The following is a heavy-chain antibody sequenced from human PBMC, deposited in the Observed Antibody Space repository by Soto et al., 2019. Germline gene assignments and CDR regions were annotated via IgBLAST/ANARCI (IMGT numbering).Heavy chain of an antibody. CDR3: AREKSKLRFLEWLRTPRPGSDAFDN. CDR2: IWYDGSNK. J-gene: IGHJ3*02. Sequence: GGSLRLSCAASGFTFSSYGMHWVRQAPGKGLEWVAVIWYDGSNKYYADSVKGRFTISRDNSKNTLYLQMNSLRAEDTAVYYCAREKSKLRFLEWLRTPRPGSDAFDNRGQGTMVTDSS. CDR1: GFTFSSYG. D-gene: IGHD3-3*01. V-gene: IGHV3-33*01.